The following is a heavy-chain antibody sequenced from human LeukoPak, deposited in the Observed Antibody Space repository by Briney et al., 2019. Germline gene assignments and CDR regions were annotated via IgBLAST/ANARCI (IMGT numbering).Heavy chain of an antibody. V-gene: IGHV3-30*04. CDR1: GFTLSSYA. CDR3: ARARGWEYDY. J-gene: IGHJ4*02. Sequence: GGSLRLSCAASGFTLSSYAMHWVRQAPGKGLEWVAVISYDGSNKYYADSVKGRFTISRDNSKNTLYLQMNSLRAEDTAVYYCARARGWEYDYCGQGTLVTVSS. D-gene: IGHD1-26*01. CDR2: ISYDGSNK.